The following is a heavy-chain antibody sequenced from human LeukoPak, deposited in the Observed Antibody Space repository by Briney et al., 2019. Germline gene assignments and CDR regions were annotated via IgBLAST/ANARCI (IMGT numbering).Heavy chain of an antibody. J-gene: IGHJ4*02. D-gene: IGHD2-2*01. CDR3: ARGFLGYCSSTSCYTPLWAFDY. V-gene: IGHV4-34*01. CDR2: INHSGST. Sequence: SETLSLTCAVYGGSFSGYYWSWIRQPPGKGQEWIGEINHSGSTNYNPSLKSRVTISVDTSKNQFSLKLSSVTAADTAVYYCARGFLGYCSSTSCYTPLWAFDYWGQGTLVTVSS. CDR1: GGSFSGYY.